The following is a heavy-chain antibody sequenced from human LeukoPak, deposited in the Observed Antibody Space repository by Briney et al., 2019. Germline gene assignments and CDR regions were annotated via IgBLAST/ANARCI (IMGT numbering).Heavy chain of an antibody. CDR2: IWYDGSNK. J-gene: IGHJ5*02. D-gene: IGHD3-22*01. Sequence: GGSLRLSCAASGFTFSSYGMHWVRQAPGKGLEWVAVIWYDGSNKYYADSVKGRFTTSRDNSKNTLYLQMNSLRAEDTAVYYCAKDSGRITMIVVVIGAPFDPWGQGTLVTVSS. V-gene: IGHV3-33*06. CDR3: AKDSGRITMIVVVIGAPFDP. CDR1: GFTFSSYG.